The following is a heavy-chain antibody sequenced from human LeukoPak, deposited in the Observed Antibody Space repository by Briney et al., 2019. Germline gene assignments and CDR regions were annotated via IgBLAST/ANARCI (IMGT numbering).Heavy chain of an antibody. CDR1: GGSISSYY. V-gene: IGHV4-59*12. Sequence: SETLSLTCTVSGGSISSYYWSWIRQPPGKGLEWIGYIYYSGSTNYNPPLKSRVTISVDTSKNQFSLKLSSVTAADTAVYYCARGEYSSSPEDYWGQGTLVTVSS. CDR2: IYYSGST. J-gene: IGHJ4*02. CDR3: ARGEYSSSPEDY. D-gene: IGHD6-6*01.